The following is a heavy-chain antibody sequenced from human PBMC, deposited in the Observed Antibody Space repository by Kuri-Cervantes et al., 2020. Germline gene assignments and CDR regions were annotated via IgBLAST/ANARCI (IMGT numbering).Heavy chain of an antibody. CDR2: IYYSGST. V-gene: IGHV4-34*01. J-gene: IGHJ4*02. CDR3: ARGRGGSPPLDN. D-gene: IGHD2-15*01. CDR1: GESLSVYY. Sequence: GSLRLSCAVYGESLSVYYWSWIRQPPGKGLEWIGSIYYSGSTYYNPSLKSRVTISVDTSKNQFSLKLNSVTAADTAVYYCARGRGGSPPLDNWGQGTLVTVSS.